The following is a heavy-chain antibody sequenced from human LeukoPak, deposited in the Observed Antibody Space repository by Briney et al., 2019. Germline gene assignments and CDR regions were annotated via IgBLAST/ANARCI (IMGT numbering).Heavy chain of an antibody. CDR3: ARDDYYDSSGYVFVL. CDR2: IYHSGST. D-gene: IGHD3-22*01. Sequence: PSETLSLTCTVSGYSISSGYYWGWIRQPPGKGLEWIGSIYHSGSTYYNPSLKSRVTISVDTSKNQFSLKLSSVTAADTAVYYCARDDYYDSSGYVFVLWGQGTLVTVSS. J-gene: IGHJ4*02. CDR1: GYSISSGYY. V-gene: IGHV4-38-2*02.